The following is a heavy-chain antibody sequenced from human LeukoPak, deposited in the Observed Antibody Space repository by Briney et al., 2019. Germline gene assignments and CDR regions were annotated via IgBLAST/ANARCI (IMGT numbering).Heavy chain of an antibody. V-gene: IGHV4-34*01. CDR1: GGSFSGYY. D-gene: IGHD4-23*01. J-gene: IGHJ5*02. Sequence: SETLSLTCAVYGGSFSGYYWSWIRQPPGKGLEWIGEINHSGSTNYNPSLKSRVTIPVDTSKNQFSLKLSSVTAADTAVYYCARSRGGLPWSWGRGTLVTVSS. CDR3: ARSRGGLPWS. CDR2: INHSGST.